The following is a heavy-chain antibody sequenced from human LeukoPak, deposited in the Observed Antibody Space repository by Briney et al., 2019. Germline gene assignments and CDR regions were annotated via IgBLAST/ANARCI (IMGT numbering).Heavy chain of an antibody. CDR2: ISGSGSST. V-gene: IGHV3-23*01. Sequence: GGSLRLSCAASGFTFSSYAMSWVRQAPGKGLVWVSTISGSGSSTYYADSVNGRFTISRNNSKNTMYQQMNSLRAEETAVYSCAKSRVEGSFYYFDCWGQGTLVTVSS. CDR3: AKSRVEGSFYYFDC. CDR1: GFTFSSYA. D-gene: IGHD3-3*01. J-gene: IGHJ4*02.